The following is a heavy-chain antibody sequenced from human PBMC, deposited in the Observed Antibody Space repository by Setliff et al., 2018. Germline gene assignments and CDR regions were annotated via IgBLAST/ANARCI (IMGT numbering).Heavy chain of an antibody. D-gene: IGHD6-6*01. CDR3: ALEYSNSSPTVYYYMDV. Sequence: GASVKVSCKASGYTFTGYYMHWVRQAPGQGLEWMGWINPNSGGTNYAQKFQGWVTMTRDTSISTAYMELSRLRSEDTAVYYCALEYSNSSPTVYYYMDVWGKGTTVTVSS. J-gene: IGHJ6*03. CDR1: GYTFTGYY. V-gene: IGHV1-2*04. CDR2: INPNSGGT.